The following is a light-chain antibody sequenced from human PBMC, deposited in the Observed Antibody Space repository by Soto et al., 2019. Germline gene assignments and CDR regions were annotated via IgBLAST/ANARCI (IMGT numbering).Light chain of an antibody. J-gene: IGKJ1*01. CDR2: GAS. Sequence: EIVMTQSPATLSVSPGERVTLSCRASQSVSNKLAWYQQKPGQAPRLLIYGASTRAAGILARFSGSGSGTEFTLTIGSLQSEDSAVYYSQQYSNWPQTFGQGTKVDIK. CDR3: QQYSNWPQT. CDR1: QSVSNK. V-gene: IGKV3-15*01.